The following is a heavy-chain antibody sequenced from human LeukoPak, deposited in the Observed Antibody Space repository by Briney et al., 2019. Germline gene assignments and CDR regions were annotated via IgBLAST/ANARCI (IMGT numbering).Heavy chain of an antibody. CDR1: GGSISSYY. CDR2: IYYSGST. CDR3: ARGIAAAEHFDY. D-gene: IGHD6-13*01. V-gene: IGHV4-59*01. Sequence: PSETLSLTCTVSGGSISSYYWSWIRQPPGKGLEWIGYIYYSGSTNYNPSLKSRVTISVDTSKNQFSLELSSVTAADTAVYYCARGIAAAEHFDYWGQGTLVTVSS. J-gene: IGHJ4*02.